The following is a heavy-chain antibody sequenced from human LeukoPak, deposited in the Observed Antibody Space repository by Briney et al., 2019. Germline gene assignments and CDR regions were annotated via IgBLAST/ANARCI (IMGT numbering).Heavy chain of an antibody. D-gene: IGHD2-2*01. Sequence: GASVKVSCKASGYTFTGYYMHWVRQAPGQGLEWMGWINPNSGGTNYAQKFQGRVTMTRDTSISTAYMELSRLRSDDTAVYYCARAFVVVPAALHTFDYRGQGTLVTVSS. CDR3: ARAFVVVPAALHTFDY. CDR1: GYTFTGYY. CDR2: INPNSGGT. J-gene: IGHJ4*02. V-gene: IGHV1-2*02.